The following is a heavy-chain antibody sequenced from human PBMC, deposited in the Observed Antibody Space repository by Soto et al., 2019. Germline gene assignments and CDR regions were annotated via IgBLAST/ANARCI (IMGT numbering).Heavy chain of an antibody. V-gene: IGHV3-30*18. CDR2: ISYDGSHA. J-gene: IGHJ4*02. CDR1: GFTFTTYG. Sequence: QVQLVDSGGGVVQPGRSLRLSCAASGFTFTTYGMHWVRRAPGKGLEWVAVISYDGSHAYYADSVKGRFTISRDNSKNTLDLQINSLRAEATAVYYCAKERTYSVASGFDYWGRGTLVTVSS. CDR3: AKERTYSVASGFDY. D-gene: IGHD1-26*01.